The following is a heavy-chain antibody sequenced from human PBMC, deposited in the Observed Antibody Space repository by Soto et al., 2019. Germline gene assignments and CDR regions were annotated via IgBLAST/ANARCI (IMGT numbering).Heavy chain of an antibody. V-gene: IGHV2-5*02. D-gene: IGHD3-9*01. J-gene: IGHJ4*02. Sequence: QITLKESGPTLVKPTQTLTLTCTFSGFSLSTSGVGVGWIRQPPGKALEWLALIYWDDDKRYSPSLKSRLTIAKATSKRQVVLTMTNMDPVDTATYYFAHSGVYYDILTGYYYANDYWGQGTLVNVSS. CDR2: IYWDDDK. CDR3: AHSGVYYDILTGYYYANDY. CDR1: GFSLSTSGVG.